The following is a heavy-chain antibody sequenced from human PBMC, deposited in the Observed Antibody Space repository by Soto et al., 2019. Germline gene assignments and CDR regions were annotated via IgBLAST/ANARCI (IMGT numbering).Heavy chain of an antibody. Sequence: PSETLCLTCTVSGGSISNANYYWSWIRHHPGKGLEWIGYIYYTGTTYYSPSLESRVAISVDTSQNQFSLKLGAVTAADTAVYFCARASISRCLDRRCPTWLAPWGQGTLGTVS. J-gene: IGHJ5*02. CDR1: GGSISNANYY. D-gene: IGHD2-15*01. CDR3: ARASISRCLDRRCPTWLAP. V-gene: IGHV4-31*03. CDR2: IYYTGTT.